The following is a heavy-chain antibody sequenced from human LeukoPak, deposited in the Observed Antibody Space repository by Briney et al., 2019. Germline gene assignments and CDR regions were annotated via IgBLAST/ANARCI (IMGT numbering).Heavy chain of an antibody. V-gene: IGHV4-30-2*01. D-gene: IGHD4-17*01. CDR2: IYHSGST. CDR1: GGSISSGGYY. CDR3: ARGTGDYQFLFDY. Sequence: SETLSLTCTVSGGSISSGGYYWSWIRQAPGKGLEWIGYIYHSGSTYYNPSLKSRVTISVDRSKNQFSLKLSSVTAADTAVYYCARGTGDYQFLFDYWGQGTLVTVSS. J-gene: IGHJ4*02.